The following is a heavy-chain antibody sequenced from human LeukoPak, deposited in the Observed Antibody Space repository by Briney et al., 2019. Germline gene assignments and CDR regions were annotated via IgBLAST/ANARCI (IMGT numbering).Heavy chain of an antibody. Sequence: PGGSLRLSCAASGFTVSSNYMSWVRQAPHKGLEWVSVIYTGGSTYYADSVKGRFTISRDNSKNTLYLQMNSLRAEDTAVYYCAKDGGIAAAGTSVYFDYWGQGTLVTVSS. D-gene: IGHD6-13*01. CDR3: AKDGGIAAAGTSVYFDY. V-gene: IGHV3-53*01. CDR1: GFTVSSNY. CDR2: IYTGGST. J-gene: IGHJ4*02.